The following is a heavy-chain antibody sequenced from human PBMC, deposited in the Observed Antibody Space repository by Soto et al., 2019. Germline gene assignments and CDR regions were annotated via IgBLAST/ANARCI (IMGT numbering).Heavy chain of an antibody. CDR1: GGSISSYY. J-gene: IGHJ3*02. CDR3: ARDGGYYDSSPDNDAFDI. D-gene: IGHD3-22*01. Sequence: PSETLSLTCTVSGGSISSYYWSWIRQPPGKGLEWIGYIYYSGSTNYNPSLKSRVTISVDTSKNQFSLKLSSVTAADTAVYYCARDGGYYDSSPDNDAFDIWGQGTMVTVS. CDR2: IYYSGST. V-gene: IGHV4-59*12.